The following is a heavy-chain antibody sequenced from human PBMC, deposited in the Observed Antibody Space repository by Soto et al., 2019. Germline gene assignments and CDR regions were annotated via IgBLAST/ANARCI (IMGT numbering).Heavy chain of an antibody. CDR3: ARDSAAAGCFDY. CDR2: ISAYNGNT. CDR1: GYTFTSYG. D-gene: IGHD6-13*01. J-gene: IGHJ4*02. Sequence: ASVKVSCKASGYTFTSYGISWVRQAPEQGLEWMGWISAYNGNTNYAQKLQGRVTMTTDTSTSTAYLELRSLRSDDTAVYYCARDSAAAGCFDYWGQGTLVTVSS. V-gene: IGHV1-18*04.